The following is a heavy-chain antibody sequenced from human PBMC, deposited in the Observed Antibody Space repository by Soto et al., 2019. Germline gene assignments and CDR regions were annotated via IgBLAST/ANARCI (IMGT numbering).Heavy chain of an antibody. D-gene: IGHD3-10*01. CDR3: AFFPMPRGAVDF. CDR2: INSGGSTT. Sequence: EVQLVESGGGLVQPVGALRLSCAASGFTFLSSWRHWVRQVPGKGLVWVSRINSGGSTTKYADSVRGRFTISRDNVKNTLCSEVNEVTSVASAVYVGAFFPMPRGAVDFWGQGTMVTVSS. CDR1: GFTFLSSW. J-gene: IGHJ4*01. V-gene: IGHV3-74*03.